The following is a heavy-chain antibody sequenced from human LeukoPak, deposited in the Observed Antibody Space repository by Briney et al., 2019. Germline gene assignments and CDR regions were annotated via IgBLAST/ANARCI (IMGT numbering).Heavy chain of an antibody. CDR3: ARVLDFTNYVDY. CDR2: IYHSGST. V-gene: IGHV4-4*02. CDR1: GGSISSSNW. Sequence: SGTLSLTCAVSGGSISSSNWWSWVRQPPGKGLEWIGEIYHSGSTNYNPSLKSRVTLSVDKSKNQFSLKLSSVTAADTAVYYCARVLDFTNYVDYWGQGTLVTVSS. J-gene: IGHJ4*02. D-gene: IGHD6-6*01.